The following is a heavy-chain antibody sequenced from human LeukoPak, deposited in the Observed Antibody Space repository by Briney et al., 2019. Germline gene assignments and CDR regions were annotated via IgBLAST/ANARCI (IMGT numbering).Heavy chain of an antibody. D-gene: IGHD2-15*01. CDR3: ARGYCSGGSCYLSGDY. CDR2: INAGNGNT. V-gene: IGHV1-3*01. J-gene: IGHJ4*02. CDR1: GYTFTSYA. Sequence: ASVKVSCKASGYTFTSYAMHWVRQAPGQRLEWMGWINAGNGNTKYSQKFQGRVTIARDTSASTAYMELSSLRSEDTAVYYCARGYCSGGSCYLSGDYWGQGTLVTVSS.